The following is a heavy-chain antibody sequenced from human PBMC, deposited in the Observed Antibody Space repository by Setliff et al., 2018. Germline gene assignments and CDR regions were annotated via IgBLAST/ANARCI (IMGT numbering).Heavy chain of an antibody. CDR3: ARADHLVTTTFDY. Sequence: ASVKVSCKASGYSFTSYPMTWVRQAPGQGLEWLGWINTNTVNPTYAQGYTGRFAFSLDTSDSATYLDISNLKAEDTATYYCARADHLVTTTFDYWGQGTLVTVSS. V-gene: IGHV7-4-1*02. D-gene: IGHD4-17*01. J-gene: IGHJ4*01. CDR1: GYSFTSYP. CDR2: INTNTVNP.